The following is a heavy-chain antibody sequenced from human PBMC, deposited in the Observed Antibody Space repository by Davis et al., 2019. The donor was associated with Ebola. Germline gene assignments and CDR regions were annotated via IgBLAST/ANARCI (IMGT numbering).Heavy chain of an antibody. CDR1: GFPFRDYY. CDR3: ARETSMVVD. J-gene: IGHJ4*02. V-gene: IGHV3-11*01. D-gene: IGHD5-18*01. Sequence: PGGSLRLSCAASGFPFRDYYMSWIRQAPGKGLEWLSYISGSSGTIEYADSVKGRFTISRDNAKNLLYLQMNSLRAEDTAVYYWARETSMVVDWGQGTLVTVSS. CDR2: ISGSSGTI.